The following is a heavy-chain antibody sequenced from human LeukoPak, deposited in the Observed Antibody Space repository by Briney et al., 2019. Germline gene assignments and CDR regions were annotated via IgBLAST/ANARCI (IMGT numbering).Heavy chain of an antibody. CDR2: IYHSGST. CDR3: ARGGLMITFRFDY. D-gene: IGHD3-16*01. CDR1: GGSLSSGGYC. V-gene: IGHV4-30-2*01. Sequence: SQTLSLTCAVSGGSLSSGGYCWGWVRQPPGKGLEWIGYIYHSGSTYYNPSLKSRVTISVDRSKNQFSLKLSSVTAADTAVYYCARGGLMITFRFDYWGQGTLVTVSS. J-gene: IGHJ4*02.